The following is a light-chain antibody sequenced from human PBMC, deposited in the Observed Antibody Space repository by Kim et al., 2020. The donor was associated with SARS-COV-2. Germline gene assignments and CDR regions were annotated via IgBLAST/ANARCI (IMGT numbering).Light chain of an antibody. CDR3: QQYNNWPPYT. CDR1: QSVSSK. Sequence: VSPGERATLSCRASQSVSSKLAWYQQKPGQAPRLLIYGASTRATGIPARFSGSGSGTEFTLTISSLQPEEFAVYYCQQYNNWPPYTFGQGTKLEI. CDR2: GAS. J-gene: IGKJ2*01. V-gene: IGKV3-15*01.